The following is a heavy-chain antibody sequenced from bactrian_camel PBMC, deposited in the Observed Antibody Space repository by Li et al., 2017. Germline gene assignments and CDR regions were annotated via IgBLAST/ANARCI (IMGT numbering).Heavy chain of an antibody. CDR3: AYDPVPGNPRWYSFGT. V-gene: IGHV3S54*01. J-gene: IGHJ6*01. CDR1: GSGYISGTAC. CDR2: IYTGSGTT. Sequence: HVQLVESGGGSVDAGGSLTLSCAASGSGYISGTACMGWFRQAPGKEREGVAAIYTGSGTTYYSDSVKGRFTISQDYHNRTVYLQLNSLKSDDTAMYYCAYDPVPGNPRWYSFGTWGQGTQVTVS. D-gene: IGHD6*01.